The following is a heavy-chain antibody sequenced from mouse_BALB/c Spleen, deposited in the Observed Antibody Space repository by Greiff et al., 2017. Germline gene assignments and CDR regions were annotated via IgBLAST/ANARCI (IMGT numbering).Heavy chain of an antibody. Sequence: EVKLQESGPSLVKPSQTLSLTCSVTGDSITSGYWNWIRKFPGNKLEYMGYISYSGSTYYNPSLKSRISITRDTSKNQYYLQLNSVTTEDTATYYCARWGGYYGSSYAMDYWGQGTSVTVSS. CDR3: ARWGGYYGSSYAMDY. V-gene: IGHV3-8*02. D-gene: IGHD1-1*01. CDR2: ISYSGST. CDR1: GDSITSGY. J-gene: IGHJ4*01.